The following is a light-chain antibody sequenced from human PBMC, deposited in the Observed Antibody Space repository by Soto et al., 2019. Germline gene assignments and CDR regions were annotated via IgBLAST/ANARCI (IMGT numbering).Light chain of an antibody. CDR3: HQYGRLLPYT. Sequence: EIVLTQSPGTLSLSPGERATLSCRASQSFSSNYLAWYQQKPGQAPRLPIYGASSRATGIPDRFSGSGSGTDFTLTISRLEPEDFAVYYCHQYGRLLPYTFGQGTKLEIK. CDR2: GAS. J-gene: IGKJ2*01. V-gene: IGKV3-20*01. CDR1: QSFSSNY.